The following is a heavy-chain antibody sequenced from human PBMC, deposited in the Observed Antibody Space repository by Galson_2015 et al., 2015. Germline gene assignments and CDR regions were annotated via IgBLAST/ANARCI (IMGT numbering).Heavy chain of an antibody. V-gene: IGHV1-69*06. CDR2: ITPIFATA. CDR3: ARASQDCSRASCPYNY. D-gene: IGHD2-2*01. CDR1: GGSFSNYA. Sequence: SVKVSCKASGGSFSNYAINWVRQAPGQGLEWMGGITPIFATANYAQKFQGRVTITADKSTSTAYMEVRSLRSEDTAVYYCARASQDCSRASCPYNYWGQGTLVTVSS. J-gene: IGHJ4*02.